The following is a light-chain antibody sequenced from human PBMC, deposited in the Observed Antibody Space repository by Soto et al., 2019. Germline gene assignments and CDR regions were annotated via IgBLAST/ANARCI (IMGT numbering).Light chain of an antibody. CDR1: ISDVGSYNL. J-gene: IGLJ2*01. CDR3: CSYAGITTHVI. CDR2: EVT. Sequence: QSVLTQPASVSGSPGQSITISCTGTISDVGSYNLVSWYQQHPGEAPKLMIYEVTQRPSGVPNRFSGSKSGNTASLAISGLQAEDEGDDVYCSYAGITTHVIFGGGTTLTVL. V-gene: IGLV2-23*02.